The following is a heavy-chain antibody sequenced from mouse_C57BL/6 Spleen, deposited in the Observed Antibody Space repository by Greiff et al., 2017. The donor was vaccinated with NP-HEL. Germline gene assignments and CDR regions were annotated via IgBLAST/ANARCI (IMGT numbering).Heavy chain of an antibody. Sequence: EVMLVESGGGLVQPGGSLSLSCAASGFTFTDYYMSWVRQPPGKALEWLGFIRNKANGYTTEYSASVKGRFTISRDNSQSILYLQMNALRAEDSATYYCARSLLLRNWYFDVWGTGTTVTVSS. V-gene: IGHV7-3*01. CDR3: ARSLLLRNWYFDV. CDR1: GFTFTDYY. CDR2: IRNKANGYTT. J-gene: IGHJ1*03. D-gene: IGHD1-1*01.